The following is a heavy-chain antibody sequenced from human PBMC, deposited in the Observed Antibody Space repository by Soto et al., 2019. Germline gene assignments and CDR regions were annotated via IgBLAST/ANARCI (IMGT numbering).Heavy chain of an antibody. D-gene: IGHD6-19*01. CDR2: ISYDGSNK. J-gene: IGHJ2*01. Sequence: GGSLRLSCAASGFTFSSYGMHWVRQAPGKGLEWVAVISYDGSNKYYADSVKGRFTISRDNSKNTLYLQMNSLRAEDTAVYYCAKDAFGIAVAASAWYFDLWGRGTLVTVSS. V-gene: IGHV3-30*18. CDR1: GFTFSSYG. CDR3: AKDAFGIAVAASAWYFDL.